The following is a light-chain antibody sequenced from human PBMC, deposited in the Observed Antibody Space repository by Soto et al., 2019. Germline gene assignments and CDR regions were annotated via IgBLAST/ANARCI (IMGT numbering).Light chain of an antibody. CDR3: QQYSSSRLT. CDR2: GTS. V-gene: IGKV3-20*01. Sequence: EIVLTQSPGTLSLSPGERATLSCRASQSVSSSYFAWYQQKPGQSPRLLIYGTSTRATGIPDRFSGSGSGTDFTLTINRLEPEDFAVYYCQQYSSSRLTFGGGTKVEIK. J-gene: IGKJ4*01. CDR1: QSVSSSY.